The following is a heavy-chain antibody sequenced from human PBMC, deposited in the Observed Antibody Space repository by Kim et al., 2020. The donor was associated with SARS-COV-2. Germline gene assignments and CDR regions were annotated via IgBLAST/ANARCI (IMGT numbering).Heavy chain of an antibody. D-gene: IGHD1-1*01. CDR2: RTI. V-gene: IGHV3-11*01. CDR3: AGGYNTFDY. Sequence: RTIYYADSVKGRFTISRDNAKNSLYLQMNSLRAEDTAVYYCAGGYNTFDYWGQGTLVTVSS. J-gene: IGHJ4*02.